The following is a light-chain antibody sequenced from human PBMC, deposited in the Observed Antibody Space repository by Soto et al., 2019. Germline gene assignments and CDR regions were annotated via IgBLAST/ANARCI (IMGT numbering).Light chain of an antibody. CDR3: QQYSKWPIT. CDR2: DAS. J-gene: IGKJ5*01. V-gene: IGKV3-11*01. CDR1: QSVSSY. Sequence: EIVLTQSPATLSLSPGEGATLSCRASQSVSSYLAWYQQKPGQAPRLLIYDASNRATGIPARFSGSGSGTEFSLTISSLQSEDFAVYYCQQYSKWPITFGQGTRLEIK.